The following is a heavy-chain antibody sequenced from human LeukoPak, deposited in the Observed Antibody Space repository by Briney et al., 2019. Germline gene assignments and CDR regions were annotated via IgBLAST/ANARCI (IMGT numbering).Heavy chain of an antibody. Sequence: GPSVKVSCKASGYTFTSYDINWVRQAPGQGLEWMGRIIPVFGTTNYAQDFQGRVTITADKSTGTTYMELFSLTSEDTALYYCARTIRGFIGHDSRDGYFDSWGQGTLVTVSS. D-gene: IGHD5-12*01. V-gene: IGHV1-69*06. CDR2: IIPVFGTT. J-gene: IGHJ4*02. CDR1: GYTFTSYD. CDR3: ARTIRGFIGHDSRDGYFDS.